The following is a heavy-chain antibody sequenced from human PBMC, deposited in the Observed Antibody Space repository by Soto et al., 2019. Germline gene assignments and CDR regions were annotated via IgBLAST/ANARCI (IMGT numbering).Heavy chain of an antibody. CDR2: ISSSSSYI. V-gene: IGHV3-21*01. J-gene: IGHJ4*02. CDR3: ARAPYYYDSSVYYYV. D-gene: IGHD3-22*01. Sequence: GGSLRLSCAASGFTFSSYSMNWVLQAPGKGLEWVSSISSSSSYIYYADSVKGRFTISRDNAKNSLYLKMNSLRAEDTAVYYCARAPYYYDSSVYYYVWGQGTLVTVSS. CDR1: GFTFSSYS.